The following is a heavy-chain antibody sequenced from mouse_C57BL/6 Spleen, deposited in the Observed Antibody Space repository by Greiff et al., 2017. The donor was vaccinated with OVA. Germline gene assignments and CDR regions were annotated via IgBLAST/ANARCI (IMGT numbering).Heavy chain of an antibody. V-gene: IGHV5-12*01. D-gene: IGHD1-1*01. J-gene: IGHJ4*01. CDR3: ARGRSSRTYYAMDY. CDR2: ISNGGGST. CDR1: GFTFSDYY. Sequence: EVMLVESGGGLVQPGGSLKLSCAASGFTFSDYYMYWVRQTPEKRLEWVAYISNGGGSTYYPDTVKGRFTIARDKAKNTRYLQMSRLKSEDTAMYYCARGRSSRTYYAMDYWGQGTSVTVSS.